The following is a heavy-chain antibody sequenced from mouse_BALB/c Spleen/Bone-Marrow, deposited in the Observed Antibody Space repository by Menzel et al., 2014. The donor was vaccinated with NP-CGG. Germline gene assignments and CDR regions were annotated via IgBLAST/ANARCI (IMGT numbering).Heavy chain of an antibody. CDR3: ARGYFAY. J-gene: IGHJ3*01. CDR2: INPSNGRT. Sequence: QVQLQRPGAELVKPGASVKLSCKASGYTFTSYWMHWVKQRPGQGLEWIGEINPSNGRTNYNEKFKSKATRTVDKSSSTAYMQHSCLTSEVSAVYYCARGYFAYWGQGTLVTVSA. V-gene: IGHV1S81*02. CDR1: GYTFTSYW.